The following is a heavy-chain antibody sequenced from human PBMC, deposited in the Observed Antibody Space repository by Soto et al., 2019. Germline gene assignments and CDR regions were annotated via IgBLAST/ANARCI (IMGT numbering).Heavy chain of an antibody. J-gene: IGHJ4*02. D-gene: IGHD4-17*01. V-gene: IGHV1-69*06. CDR1: GGTFSSYA. Sequence: SVKVSCKASGGTFSSYAISWVRQAPGQGLEWMGGIIPIFGTANYAQKFQGRVTITADKSTSTAYMELSSLRSEDTAVYYCARGRHLTTVTSFDYWGQGTLVTVSS. CDR2: IIPIFGTA. CDR3: ARGRHLTTVTSFDY.